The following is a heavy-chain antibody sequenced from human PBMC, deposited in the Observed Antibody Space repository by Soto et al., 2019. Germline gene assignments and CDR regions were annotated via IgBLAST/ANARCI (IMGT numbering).Heavy chain of an antibody. CDR2: ISSSSSDI. CDR3: ARDARLPLNLFDP. J-gene: IGHJ5*02. V-gene: IGHV3-48*02. D-gene: IGHD2-15*01. Sequence: GGSLRLSCAASEFTFSSDHMNWVRQAPGKGLEWISYISSSSSDIYYADSVKGRFTISRDNAKKSLYLQMNSLRDEDTAVYYCARDARLPLNLFDPWGQGTLVTVSS. CDR1: EFTFSSDH.